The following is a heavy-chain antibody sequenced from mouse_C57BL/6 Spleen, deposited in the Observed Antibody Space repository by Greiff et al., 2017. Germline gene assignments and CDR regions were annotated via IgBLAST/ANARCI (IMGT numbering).Heavy chain of an antibody. D-gene: IGHD2-2*01. CDR3: ARDFTMVTRGYAMDY. CDR2: ISYDGSN. J-gene: IGHJ4*01. Sequence: EVHLVESGPGLVKPSQSLSLTCSVTGYSITSGYYWNWIRQFPGNKLEWMGYISYDGSNNYNPSLKNRISITRDTSKNQFFLKLNSVTTEDTATYYCARDFTMVTRGYAMDYWGQGTSVTVSS. V-gene: IGHV3-6*01. CDR1: GYSITSGYY.